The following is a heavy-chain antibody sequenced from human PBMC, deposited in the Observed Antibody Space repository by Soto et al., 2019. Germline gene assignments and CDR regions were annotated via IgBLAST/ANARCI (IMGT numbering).Heavy chain of an antibody. CDR1: GFTFSSYD. CDR2: IGTAGDT. V-gene: IGHV3-13*04. Sequence: GGSLRLSCSASGFTFSSYDMHWVRQGPGKGLEWVSAIGTAGDTNYAGSVKGRFTISRENAKNSLYLQMNSLRAGDTAIYFRARAIGPTLFDSWGQGTLVTVSS. J-gene: IGHJ4*02. CDR3: ARAIGPTLFDS. D-gene: IGHD3-22*01.